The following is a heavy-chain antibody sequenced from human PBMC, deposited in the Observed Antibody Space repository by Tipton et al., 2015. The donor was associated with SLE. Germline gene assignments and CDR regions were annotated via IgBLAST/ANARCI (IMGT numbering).Heavy chain of an antibody. CDR3: AKDSRDYYYSYFYMDV. V-gene: IGHV3-23*03. CDR1: GFTFTSFA. J-gene: IGHJ6*03. Sequence: SLRLSCAASGFTFTSFAMNWVRQAPGKGLEWVAVVYSGGSTTYYADSVKGRFTISRDNSRNTLYLQMNSLRAEDTAVYYCAKDSRDYYYSYFYMDVWGKGTTVTVSS. CDR2: VYSGGSTT.